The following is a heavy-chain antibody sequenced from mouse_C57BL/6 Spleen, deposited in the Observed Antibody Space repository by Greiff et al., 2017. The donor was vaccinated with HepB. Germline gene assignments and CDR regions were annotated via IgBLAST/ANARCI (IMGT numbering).Heavy chain of an antibody. D-gene: IGHD3-2*02. Sequence: VKLMESGAELVKPGASVKISCKASGYAFSSYWMNWVKQRPGKGLEWIGQIYPGDGDTNYNGKFKGKATLTADKSSSTAYMQLSSRTSEDSAVYFCARWGELRGYYAMDYWGQGTSVTVSS. V-gene: IGHV1-80*01. CDR3: ARWGELRGYYAMDY. CDR1: GYAFSSYW. CDR2: IYPGDGDT. J-gene: IGHJ4*01.